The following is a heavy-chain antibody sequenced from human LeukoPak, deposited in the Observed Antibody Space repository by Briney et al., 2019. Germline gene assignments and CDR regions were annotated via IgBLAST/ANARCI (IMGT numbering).Heavy chain of an antibody. Sequence: TQTLSLTCTVSGGSISSGGYYWSWIRQPPGKGLEWIVEINHSGSTNYNPSLKSRVTISVDTSKNQFSLKLSSVTAADTAVYYCARRRRIVGATPGAFDIWGQGTMVTVSS. J-gene: IGHJ3*02. V-gene: IGHV4-30-2*01. CDR1: GGSISSGGYY. CDR2: INHSGST. D-gene: IGHD1-26*01. CDR3: ARRRRIVGATPGAFDI.